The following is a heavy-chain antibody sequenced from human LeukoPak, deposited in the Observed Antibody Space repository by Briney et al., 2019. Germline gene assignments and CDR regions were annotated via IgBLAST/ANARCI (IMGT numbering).Heavy chain of an antibody. CDR2: IYYSGST. D-gene: IGHD4-23*01. Sequence: SETLSLTCTVSGGSISSYYWSWIRQPPGKGLEWIGYIYYSGSTNYNPSLKSRVTISVDTSKNQFSLKLSSVTAADTAVYYCARRVYGGNARCCYFDYWGRGTLVTVSS. V-gene: IGHV4-59*01. CDR1: GGSISSYY. J-gene: IGHJ4*02. CDR3: ARRVYGGNARCCYFDY.